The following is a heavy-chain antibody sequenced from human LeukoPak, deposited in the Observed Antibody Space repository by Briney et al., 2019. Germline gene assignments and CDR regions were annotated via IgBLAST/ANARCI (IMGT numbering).Heavy chain of an antibody. CDR2: IYYSGST. Sequence: SETLSLTCTVSGASIRSYFWSWIRQPPGKGLEWIGYIYYSGSTNSNPSLKSRVSISADTSKNQFFLKLTSVTAADTAVYYCARDRSSSWRYYYGMDVWGQGTTVTVSS. V-gene: IGHV4-59*01. CDR3: ARDRSSSWRYYYGMDV. D-gene: IGHD6-13*01. CDR1: GASIRSYF. J-gene: IGHJ6*02.